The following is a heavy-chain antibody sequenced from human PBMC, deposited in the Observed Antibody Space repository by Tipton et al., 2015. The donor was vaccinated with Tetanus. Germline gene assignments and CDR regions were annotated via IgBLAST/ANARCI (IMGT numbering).Heavy chain of an antibody. CDR1: GYIFTNYW. Sequence: QLVQSGAEVKKPGESLKISCKGSGYIFTNYWIGWVRQKPGKGLEWTGIIYPGDSDTRYSPSFQGQVTISVDKSINTAYLQWSSLKASDTAIYYCARRRTNTNLFFWYESWGQGTLVTVSS. CDR3: ARRRTNTNLFFWYES. D-gene: IGHD1/OR15-1a*01. V-gene: IGHV5-51*01. CDR2: IYPGDSDT. J-gene: IGHJ5*01.